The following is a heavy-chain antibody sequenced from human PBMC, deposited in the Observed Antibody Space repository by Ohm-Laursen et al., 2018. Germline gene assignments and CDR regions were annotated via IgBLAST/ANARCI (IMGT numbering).Heavy chain of an antibody. Sequence: SDTLSLTCTVSGGSISSHGDYWSWIRQHPGKGLEWIGYIYYSGSTYYNPSLRSPVTISVDTSKNQFSLRLSSVTAADTAVYYCARGYDHFDYWGQGTLLTVSS. CDR1: GGSISSHGDY. J-gene: IGHJ4*02. CDR2: IYYSGST. D-gene: IGHD3-22*01. CDR3: ARGYDHFDY. V-gene: IGHV4-31*01.